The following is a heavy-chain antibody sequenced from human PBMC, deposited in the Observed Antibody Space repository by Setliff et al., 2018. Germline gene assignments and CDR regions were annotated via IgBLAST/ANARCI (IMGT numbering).Heavy chain of an antibody. J-gene: IGHJ3*02. V-gene: IGHV1-8*02. CDR1: GYTFTSYD. CDR2: MNPNSGNT. CDR3: AQDRITIFGGVPPQDAFDI. D-gene: IGHD3-3*01. Sequence: ASVKVSCKASGYTFTSYDINWVRQATGQGLEWMGWMNPNSGNTGYAQKFQGRVIITRNTSISTAYMELSSLRAEDTAVYYCAQDRITIFGGVPPQDAFDIWGQGTMVTVSS.